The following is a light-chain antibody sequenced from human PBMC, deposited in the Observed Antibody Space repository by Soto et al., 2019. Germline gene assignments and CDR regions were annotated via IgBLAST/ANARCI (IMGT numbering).Light chain of an antibody. CDR2: WAS. Sequence: DIVMTQSPDSLAVSLGARATINCKSSQSLLYTSNNKNYLAWYQQKPGQPPKLLIVWASTRASGVPDRFSGSGSGTDFTLSIGSLQAEDVAVYYCQQYSTFLLTFGPGTTVDIK. CDR3: QQYSTFLLT. J-gene: IGKJ3*01. CDR1: QSLLYTSNNKNY. V-gene: IGKV4-1*01.